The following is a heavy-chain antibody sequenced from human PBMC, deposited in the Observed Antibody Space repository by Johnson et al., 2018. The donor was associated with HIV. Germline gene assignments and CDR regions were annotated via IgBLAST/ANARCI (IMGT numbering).Heavy chain of an antibody. Sequence: QVQLVESGGGVVQPGRSLRLSCAASGFSFSNYAMDWVRQAPGKGLEWVAFVSSDGSDKNYADSVKGRFTISRDNYKNTVYLQMKRLRVEDTALYYCAKDLGANKDDEWATDYYDLSVAYPVPDPRAVVGAFDVWGQGTMVTVSS. J-gene: IGHJ3*01. CDR1: GFSFSNYA. CDR3: AKDLGANKDDEWATDYYDLSVAYPVPDPRAVVGAFDV. CDR2: VSSDGSDK. D-gene: IGHD3/OR15-3a*01. V-gene: IGHV3-30*18.